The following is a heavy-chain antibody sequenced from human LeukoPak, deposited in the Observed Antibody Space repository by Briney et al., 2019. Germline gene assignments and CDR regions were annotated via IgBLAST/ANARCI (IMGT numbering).Heavy chain of an antibody. D-gene: IGHD3-22*01. Sequence: VQPGGSLRLSCAVSGITLSNYGMSWVRQAPGKGLEWVAGIRDSGGRTNYADSVKGRFTISRDNPKNTLYLQMNSLRAEDTAVYFCAKRGVVIRVILVGFHKEAYYFDSWGQGALVTVSS. CDR2: IRDSGGRT. V-gene: IGHV3-23*01. J-gene: IGHJ4*02. CDR1: GITLSNYG. CDR3: AKRGVVIRVILVGFHKEAYYFDS.